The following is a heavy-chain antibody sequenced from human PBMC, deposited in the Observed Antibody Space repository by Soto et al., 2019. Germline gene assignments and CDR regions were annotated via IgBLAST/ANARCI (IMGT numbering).Heavy chain of an antibody. Sequence: QVQLVQSGAEVKKPGSSVKVSCKASGGTFSSYAISWVRQAPGQGLEWMGGIIPIFGTANYAQKFQGRVTITAAEPTSTAYMELSSLRSEDTAVYYCASLENWNYYYYGMDVWGQGTTVTVSS. J-gene: IGHJ6*02. D-gene: IGHD1-1*01. CDR2: IIPIFGTA. CDR1: GGTFSSYA. V-gene: IGHV1-69*01. CDR3: ASLENWNYYYYGMDV.